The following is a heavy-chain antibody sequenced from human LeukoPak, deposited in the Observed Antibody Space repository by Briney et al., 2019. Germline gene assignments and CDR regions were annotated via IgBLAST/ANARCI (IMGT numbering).Heavy chain of an antibody. D-gene: IGHD3-3*01. CDR1: GGTFSSYA. CDR2: IIPIFGTA. Sequence: SVKVSCKASGGTFSSYAISWVRQAPGQGLEWMGGIIPIFGTANYAQKFQGRVTITADESTSTAYMELSSLRSEDTAVYYCARMAGYDFWNGRDPAYYFDYWGQGTLVTVSS. CDR3: ARMAGYDFWNGRDPAYYFDY. J-gene: IGHJ4*02. V-gene: IGHV1-69*01.